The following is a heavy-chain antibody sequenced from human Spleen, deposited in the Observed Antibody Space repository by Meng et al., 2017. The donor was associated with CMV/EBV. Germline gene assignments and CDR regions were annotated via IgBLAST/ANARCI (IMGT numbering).Heavy chain of an antibody. J-gene: IGHJ6*02. CDR2: ISYDGSNK. Sequence: GGSLRLSCAASGFTFNTHAMHWVRQAPGKGREWVAVISYDGSNKYTADSVQGRLTISRDNSKNNLYLQMNSLTVEDTAVYYCVRDQGGESMIAVLIERFGMDVWGQGTTVTVSS. V-gene: IGHV3-30*04. CDR1: GFTFNTHA. CDR3: VRDQGGESMIAVLIERFGMDV. D-gene: IGHD3-22*01.